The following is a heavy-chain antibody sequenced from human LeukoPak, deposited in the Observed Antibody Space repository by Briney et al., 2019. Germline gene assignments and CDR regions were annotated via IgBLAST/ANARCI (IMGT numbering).Heavy chain of an antibody. CDR2: IRYDGSNK. J-gene: IGHJ4*02. D-gene: IGHD6-19*01. Sequence: GGSLRLSCTASGFTFSSYGMHWVRQAPGKGLEWVAFIRYDGSNKYYADSVKGRFTISRDNSKNTLYLQMNSLRAEDTAVYYCAKDRVAVAAEDSDFDYWGQGTLVTVSS. CDR3: AKDRVAVAAEDSDFDY. V-gene: IGHV3-30*02. CDR1: GFTFSSYG.